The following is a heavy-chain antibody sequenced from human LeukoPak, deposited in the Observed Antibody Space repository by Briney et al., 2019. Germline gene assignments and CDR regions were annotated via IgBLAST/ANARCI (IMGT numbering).Heavy chain of an antibody. J-gene: IGHJ4*02. CDR1: GYTFTSYD. D-gene: IGHD3-10*01. CDR3: ARAAGYVGKFGRGYGSDY. Sequence: ASVKVSCKASGYTFTSYDINWVRQATGQGLEWMGWMNPNSGNTGYAQKFQGRVTMTRNTSISTAYMELSSLRSEDTAVYYCARAAGYVGKFGRGYGSDYWGQGTLVTVSS. CDR2: MNPNSGNT. V-gene: IGHV1-8*01.